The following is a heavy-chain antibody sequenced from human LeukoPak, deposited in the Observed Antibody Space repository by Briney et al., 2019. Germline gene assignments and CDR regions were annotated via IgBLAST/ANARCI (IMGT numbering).Heavy chain of an antibody. V-gene: IGHV3-30*02. CDR2: IRYDGSNK. Sequence: GGSLRLSCAASGFTFSSYGMHWVRQAPGKGLEWVAFIRYDGSNKYYADSVKGRFTISRDNSKNTLYLQMNSLRAEDTAVYYCARGRLYCSGGSCYQVGNYFDYWGQGTLVTVSS. D-gene: IGHD2-15*01. J-gene: IGHJ4*02. CDR3: ARGRLYCSGGSCYQVGNYFDY. CDR1: GFTFSSYG.